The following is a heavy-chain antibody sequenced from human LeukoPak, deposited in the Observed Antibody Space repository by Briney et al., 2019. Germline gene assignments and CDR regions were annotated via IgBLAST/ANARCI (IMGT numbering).Heavy chain of an antibody. D-gene: IGHD1-26*01. CDR3: ARDPYSGSYGNYYYYFMDV. CDR2: ITSGSSYI. J-gene: IGHJ6*03. V-gene: IGHV3-21*01. CDR1: GFTFSNYE. Sequence: PGGSLRLSCAASGFTFSNYEMHWVRQAPGQGLEWVSSITSGSSYIYYADSVKGRFTISRDNAKNSLYLQMNSLRAEDTAVYYCARDPYSGSYGNYYYYFMDVWGKGTTVTISS.